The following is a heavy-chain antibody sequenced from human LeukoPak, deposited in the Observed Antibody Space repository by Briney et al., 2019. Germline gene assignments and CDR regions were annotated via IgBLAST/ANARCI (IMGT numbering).Heavy chain of an antibody. CDR1: GYTFTGYY. J-gene: IGHJ4*02. D-gene: IGHD6-6*01. CDR3: ARPNSTYSSSCPLDY. Sequence: ASVKVSCKASGYTFTGYYMHWVRQAPGQGLEWMGWINPNSGGTNYAQKLQGRVTMTTDTSTSTAYMELRSLRSDDTAVYYCARPNSTYSSSCPLDYWGQGTLVTVSS. V-gene: IGHV1-2*02. CDR2: INPNSGGT.